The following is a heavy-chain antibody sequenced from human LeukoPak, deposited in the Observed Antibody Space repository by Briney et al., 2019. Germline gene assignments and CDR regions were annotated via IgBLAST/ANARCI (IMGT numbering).Heavy chain of an antibody. CDR3: ALIGVVIPPDTYDV. D-gene: IGHD2-21*01. CDR2: IRYDGSDS. V-gene: IGHV3-30*02. CDR1: GFTFGNYA. J-gene: IGHJ3*01. Sequence: PGGSLRLSCSAYGFTFGNYAIRWVRQAPGKGLEWLAFIRYDGSDSYYADSVKGRFTISRDNSKKTLYLQMDSLRTEDTAFYYCALIGVVIPPDTYDVWGQGTLVTVSS.